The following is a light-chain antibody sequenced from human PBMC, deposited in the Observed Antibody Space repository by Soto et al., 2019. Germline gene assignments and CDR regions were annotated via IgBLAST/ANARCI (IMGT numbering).Light chain of an antibody. CDR2: GAS. J-gene: IGKJ1*01. V-gene: IGKV3-15*01. CDR1: QSVSSN. Sequence: IVMTQCPATLSVSPGERATLSCRASQSVSSNLAWYQQKPGQAPRLLIYGASTRATGIPARFSGSGSGTEFTLTISSLQSEDFAVYYCQQYNNWPPGFGQGTKVDIK. CDR3: QQYNNWPPG.